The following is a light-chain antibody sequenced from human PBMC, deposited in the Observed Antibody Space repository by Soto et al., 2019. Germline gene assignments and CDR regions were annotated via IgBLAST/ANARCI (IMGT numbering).Light chain of an antibody. J-gene: IGKJ2*01. Sequence: DIQMTQSPSTLSASVGDRVTITCRASQSISSWLAWYQQKPGKAPNLLIYKASTLGSGVPSRFSGGGSGTEFALTISSLQPDDVATYYCQQHSSSSPYTFGQGTKVEIK. CDR1: QSISSW. V-gene: IGKV1-5*03. CDR2: KAS. CDR3: QQHSSSSPYT.